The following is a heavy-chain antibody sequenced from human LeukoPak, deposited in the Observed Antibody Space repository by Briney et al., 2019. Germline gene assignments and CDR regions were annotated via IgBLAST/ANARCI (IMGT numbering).Heavy chain of an antibody. V-gene: IGHV3-30*02. J-gene: IGHJ4*02. CDR1: GFTFSSYG. Sequence: GGSLRLSCAASGFTFSSYGMHWVRQAPGKGLEWVAFIRYDGSNKYYADSVKGRFTISRDNSKNTLCLQMNSLRAEDTAVYYCAKDVVPAARCPGYWGQGTLVTVSS. CDR3: AKDVVPAARCPGY. D-gene: IGHD2-2*01. CDR2: IRYDGSNK.